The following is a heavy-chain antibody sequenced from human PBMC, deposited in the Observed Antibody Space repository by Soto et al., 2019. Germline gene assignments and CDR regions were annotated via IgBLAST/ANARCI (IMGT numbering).Heavy chain of an antibody. Sequence: ASVKVSCKASGYTFTGYYMHWVRQAPGQGLEWMGWINPNSGGTNYAQKFQGWVTMTRDTSISTAYMELSRLRSDDTGVYYCAREGGSGEVSGHPDCSGGSCYSRSGGMDVWGQGSTVTVSS. J-gene: IGHJ6*02. V-gene: IGHV1-2*04. CDR1: GYTFTGYY. D-gene: IGHD2-15*01. CDR3: AREGGSGEVSGHPDCSGGSCYSRSGGMDV. CDR2: INPNSGGT.